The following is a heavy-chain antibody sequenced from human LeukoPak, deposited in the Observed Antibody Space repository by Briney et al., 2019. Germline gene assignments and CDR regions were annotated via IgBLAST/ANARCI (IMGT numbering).Heavy chain of an antibody. Sequence: ASVTVSCKASGYTFTGYYMHWVRQAPGQGLEWMGWINPNSGGTNYAQKFQGRVTMTRDTSISTAYMELSRLRSDDTAVYYCARRYCSGGSCYSGTHLPNDAFDIWGQGTMVTVSS. J-gene: IGHJ3*02. D-gene: IGHD2-15*01. CDR1: GYTFTGYY. V-gene: IGHV1-2*02. CDR2: INPNSGGT. CDR3: ARRYCSGGSCYSGTHLPNDAFDI.